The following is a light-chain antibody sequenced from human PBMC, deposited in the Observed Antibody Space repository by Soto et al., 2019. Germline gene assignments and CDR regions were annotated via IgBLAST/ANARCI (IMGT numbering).Light chain of an antibody. CDR1: QGISNY. J-gene: IGKJ1*01. Sequence: DIQMTQSPSSLSASVGDRVTITCRASQGISNYLAWYQQKPGKVPKLLIYAASTLQSGVPSRFSGSGSGTDYTVTISSLQPEDVATYYCQRYYSAPWAFGQGNKVEIK. CDR3: QRYYSAPWA. CDR2: AAS. V-gene: IGKV1-27*01.